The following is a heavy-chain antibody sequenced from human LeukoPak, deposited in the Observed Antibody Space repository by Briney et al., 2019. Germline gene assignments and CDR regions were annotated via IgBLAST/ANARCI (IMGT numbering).Heavy chain of an antibody. CDR2: ISSDGSNT. Sequence: GGSLRLSCAASGFSFSNYWMHWVRQAPGKGLVWVSRISSDGSNTSYADSVKGRFTIPRDNAKNTLYLQMNSLRAEDTAVYYCARGAYGDYVVEYFQHWGQGTLVTVSS. D-gene: IGHD4-17*01. CDR3: ARGAYGDYVVEYFQH. V-gene: IGHV3-74*01. CDR1: GFSFSNYW. J-gene: IGHJ1*01.